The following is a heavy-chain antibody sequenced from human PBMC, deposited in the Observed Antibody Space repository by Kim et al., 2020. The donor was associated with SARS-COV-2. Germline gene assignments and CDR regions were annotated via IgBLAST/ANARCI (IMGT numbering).Heavy chain of an antibody. J-gene: IGHJ3*02. V-gene: IGHV3-74*01. CDR1: GFTFINYY. CDR3: ARDYDFDSRTYYMAYDI. D-gene: IGHD3-22*01. Sequence: GGSLRLSCAASGFTFINYYMHWVRQAPGGGLVWVSRIDHDGSGTKYADAVKGRFTISRDNAKNTVYLQMNSLRAEDTAVYFCARDYDFDSRTYYMAYDIWRQGTMVTLSS. CDR2: IDHDGSGT.